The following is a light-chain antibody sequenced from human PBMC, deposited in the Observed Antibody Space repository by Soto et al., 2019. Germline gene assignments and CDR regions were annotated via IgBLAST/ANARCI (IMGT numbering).Light chain of an antibody. CDR3: SSYTRSDTLA. Sequence: QSVLTQPASVSESPGQSITISCTGTSSDIGAYNYVSWYQQYPGKAPKLMIYDVSNRPSGVSNRFSGSKSGNTASLTISGLRTEDEALYHCSSYTRSDTLAFGGGTKVTVL. V-gene: IGLV2-14*01. J-gene: IGLJ2*01. CDR1: SSDIGAYNY. CDR2: DVS.